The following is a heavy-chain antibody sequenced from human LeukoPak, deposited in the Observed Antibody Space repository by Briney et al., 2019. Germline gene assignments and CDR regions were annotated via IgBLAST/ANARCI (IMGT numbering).Heavy chain of an antibody. V-gene: IGHV3-23*01. D-gene: IGHD4-17*01. J-gene: IGHJ3*02. CDR2: ISGSGGST. Sequence: GGSLRLSCVASGFTFSRHAMSWVRQAPGKGLEWVSAISGSGGSTYYADSVKGRFTISRDNSKNTLYLQMNSLRAEDTAVYYCAKDDYGVNDIWGQGTMVTVSS. CDR3: AKDDYGVNDI. CDR1: GFTFSRHA.